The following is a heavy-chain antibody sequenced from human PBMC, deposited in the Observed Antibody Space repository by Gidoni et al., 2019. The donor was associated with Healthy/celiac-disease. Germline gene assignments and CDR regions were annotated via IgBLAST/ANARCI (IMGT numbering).Heavy chain of an antibody. CDR1: GYTFTSNY. D-gene: IGHD2-21*01. CDR3: ARAINYYGMDV. CDR2: INPSGGST. J-gene: IGHJ6*02. Sequence: HVQLVQSGAEVKKPGASVKVSCQASGYTFTSNYMYWVRKAPGQGLEWIGIINPSGGSTSYAQKFQGRVTVSRDTSTSTVYMELSSLRSEDTAVYYCARAINYYGMDVWGQGTTVTVSS. V-gene: IGHV1-46*03.